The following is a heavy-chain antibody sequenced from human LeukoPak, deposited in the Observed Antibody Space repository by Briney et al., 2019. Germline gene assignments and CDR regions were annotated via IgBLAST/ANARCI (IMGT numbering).Heavy chain of an antibody. CDR2: IKQDGSEK. CDR1: GFTFSSYW. CDR3: AREDYGDYAYY. J-gene: IGHJ4*02. D-gene: IGHD4-17*01. V-gene: IGHV3-7*01. Sequence: GGSLRLSCVASGFTFSSYWMSWVRQAPGKGLEWVANIKQDGSEKYYVDSVKGRFTISRDNAKNSLYLQMNSLRAEDTAVYYCAREDYGDYAYYWGQGTLVTVSS.